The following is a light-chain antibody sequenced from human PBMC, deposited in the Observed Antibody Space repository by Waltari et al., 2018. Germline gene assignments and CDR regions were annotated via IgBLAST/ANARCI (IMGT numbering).Light chain of an antibody. CDR1: QSVSNS. J-gene: IGKJ5*01. Sequence: EVVLTQSPATLSLSPGERATLSCRASQSVSNSLAWYRLKPGQAPSLLIYDDSTRSAGIPDRFSGSGSGTDFTLTIISLEPEDFAVYYCQLRTGWPMTFGQGTRLEIK. V-gene: IGKV3-11*01. CDR2: DDS. CDR3: QLRTGWPMT.